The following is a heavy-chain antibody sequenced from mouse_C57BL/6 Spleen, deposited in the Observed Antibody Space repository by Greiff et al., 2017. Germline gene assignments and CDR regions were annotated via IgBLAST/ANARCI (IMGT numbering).Heavy chain of an antibody. V-gene: IGHV6-6*01. J-gene: IGHJ4*01. CDR3: TAGVGY. CDR1: GFTFSDAW. Sequence: EVKVEESGGGLVQPGGSMKLSCAASGFTFSDAWMDWVRQSPEKGLEWVAEIRNKANNHATYYAESVKGRFTISRDDSKSSVYLQMNSVRAEDTGIYYCTAGVGYWGQGTSVTVSS. CDR2: IRNKANNHAT.